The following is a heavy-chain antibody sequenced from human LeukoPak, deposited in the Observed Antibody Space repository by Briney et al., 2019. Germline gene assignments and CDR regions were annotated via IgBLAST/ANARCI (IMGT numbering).Heavy chain of an antibody. V-gene: IGHV4-39*01. CDR3: ARMTTVITRIY. Sequence: PSETLSLTCTVSGGSISSSGYFWGWIRQPPGKGMEWIGNIYYSGTTYYNPSLKSRITMSIDTSKNQFSLRVSSVTAADTAVYYCARMTTVITRIYWGQGTLVTVSS. J-gene: IGHJ4*02. D-gene: IGHD4-11*01. CDR1: GGSISSSGYF. CDR2: IYYSGTT.